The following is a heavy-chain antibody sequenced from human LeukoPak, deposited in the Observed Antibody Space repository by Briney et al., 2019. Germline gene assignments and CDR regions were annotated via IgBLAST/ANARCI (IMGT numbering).Heavy chain of an antibody. Sequence: SETLSLTCTLSGGSISSSSYYWGWIRQPPGKGLEWIGSISYSGRTYYNPSLKSRVTISVDTSKNQFSLKLSSVTAADTAVYYCARDSSGYDYWGQGTLVTVSS. V-gene: IGHV4-39*02. J-gene: IGHJ4*02. CDR3: ARDSSGYDY. D-gene: IGHD3-22*01. CDR2: ISYSGRT. CDR1: GGSISSSSYY.